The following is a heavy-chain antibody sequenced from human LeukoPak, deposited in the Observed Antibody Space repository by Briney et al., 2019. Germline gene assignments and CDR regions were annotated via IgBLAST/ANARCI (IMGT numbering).Heavy chain of an antibody. Sequence: GGSLRLSCAASGFTFSIYAMSWVRQAPGKGLEWVSAISGNGFTTYYADSVKGRFTISRDNSKNTLSLQMNSLRVDDTALYYCVVRGVSKNYWGRGTLVTVSS. V-gene: IGHV3-23*01. CDR1: GFTFSIYA. J-gene: IGHJ4*02. D-gene: IGHD3-10*01. CDR2: ISGNGFTT. CDR3: VVRGVSKNY.